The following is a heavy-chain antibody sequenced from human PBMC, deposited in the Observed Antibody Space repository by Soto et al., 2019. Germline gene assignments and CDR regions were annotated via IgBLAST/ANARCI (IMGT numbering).Heavy chain of an antibody. J-gene: IGHJ4*02. Sequence: PGGSLRLSCAASGLTFSSYSMNWVRQAPGKGLEWVSYISSSSSTIYYADSVKGRFTISRDNAKNSLYLQMNSLRDEDTAVYYCARGSIRITMIGLDYWGQGTLVTVSS. D-gene: IGHD3-22*01. V-gene: IGHV3-48*02. CDR3: ARGSIRITMIGLDY. CDR1: GLTFSSYS. CDR2: ISSSSSTI.